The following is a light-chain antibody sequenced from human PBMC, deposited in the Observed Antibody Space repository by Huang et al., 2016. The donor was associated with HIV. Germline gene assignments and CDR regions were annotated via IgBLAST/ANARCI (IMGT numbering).Light chain of an antibody. CDR3: QQYGSSSWT. CDR2: GAS. CDR1: QTISTSY. J-gene: IGKJ1*01. V-gene: IGKV3-20*01. Sequence: EIVLTQSPGTRSLSPGERATLSCRAGQTISTSYLAWYQHKPGQAPRLLIYGASSRATGIPDRFSGSGSGTDFTLTISRLDPEDFAVYYCQQYGSSSWTFGQGTKVEIK.